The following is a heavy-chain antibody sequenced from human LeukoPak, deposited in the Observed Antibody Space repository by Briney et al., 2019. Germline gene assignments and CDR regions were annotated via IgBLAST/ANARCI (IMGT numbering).Heavy chain of an antibody. CDR3: ARANEYDILTGYMLDYGMDV. V-gene: IGHV3-7*01. CDR1: GFTFSSYW. J-gene: IGHJ6*02. CDR2: IKQDGSEK. D-gene: IGHD3-9*01. Sequence: QSGGSLRLSCAASGFTFSSYWMSWVRQAPGKGLEWVANIKQDGSEKYYVDSVKGRFTISRDNSKNTLYLQMNSLRAEDTAVYYCARANEYDILTGYMLDYGMDVWGQGTTVTVSS.